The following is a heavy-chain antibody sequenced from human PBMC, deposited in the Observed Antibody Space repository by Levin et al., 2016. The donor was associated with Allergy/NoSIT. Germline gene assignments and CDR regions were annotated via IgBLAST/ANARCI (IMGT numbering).Heavy chain of an antibody. V-gene: IGHV4-38-2*01. J-gene: IGHJ5*02. CDR3: ARMGTGGYDFWSGYSFPDNWFDP. D-gene: IGHD3-3*01. Sequence: WIRQPPGKGLEWIGSIYHSGSTYYNPSLKSRVTISVDTSKNQFSLKLSSVTAADTAVYYCARMGTGGYDFWSGYSFPDNWFDPWGQGTLVTVSS. CDR2: IYHSGST.